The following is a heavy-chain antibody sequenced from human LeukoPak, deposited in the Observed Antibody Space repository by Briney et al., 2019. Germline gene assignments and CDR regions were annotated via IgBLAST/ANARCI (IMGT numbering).Heavy chain of an antibody. D-gene: IGHD5-24*01. CDR3: ARRYRPPGGYNYEGYYFDF. J-gene: IGHJ4*02. Sequence: GESLKISCKGSGYNFINYWIGWVRQMPGKGLEWMGIIYPDDSETRYSPSFQGQVTISADKSITTAYLQWSSLKASDTAIYYCARRYRPPGGYNYEGYYFDFWGQGALVTVSS. CDR1: GYNFINYW. CDR2: IYPDDSET. V-gene: IGHV5-51*01.